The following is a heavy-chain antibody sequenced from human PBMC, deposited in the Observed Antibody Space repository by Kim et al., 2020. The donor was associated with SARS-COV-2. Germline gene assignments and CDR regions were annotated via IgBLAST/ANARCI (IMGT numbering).Heavy chain of an antibody. CDR2: IYYSGST. CDR3: ARSATTYYDFWSGYSDAFDI. V-gene: IGHV4-39*01. D-gene: IGHD3-3*01. Sequence: SETLSLTCTVSGGSISSSSYYWGWIRQPPGKGLEWIGSIYYSGSTYYNPSLKSRVTISVDTSKNQFSLKLSSVTAADTAVYYCARSATTYYDFWSGYSDAFDIWGQGTMVTVSS. J-gene: IGHJ3*02. CDR1: GGSISSSSYY.